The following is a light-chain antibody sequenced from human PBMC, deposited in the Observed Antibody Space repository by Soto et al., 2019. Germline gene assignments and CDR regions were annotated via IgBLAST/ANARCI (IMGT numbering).Light chain of an antibody. CDR1: QSISSY. Sequence: DIQMTQSPCSLSASVGDRVTITCRASQSISSYLNWYQHKPGKAPKLLIDAASSLQSDIPSRFSGSGSGTDFTLPIRSLQPEDFATYYCQQSYSTPRTLGKGTKVDTK. V-gene: IGKV1-39*01. J-gene: IGKJ1*01. CDR3: QQSYSTPRT. CDR2: AAS.